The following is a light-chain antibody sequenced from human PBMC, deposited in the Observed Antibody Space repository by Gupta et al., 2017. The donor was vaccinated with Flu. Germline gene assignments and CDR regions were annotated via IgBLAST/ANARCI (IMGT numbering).Light chain of an antibody. V-gene: IGKV1-5*03. CDR1: QSIDNW. CDR2: RAS. CDR3: QQDDSLWM. J-gene: IGKJ1*01. Sequence: DIQITQSPSTLSASVGDRVTITCRASQSIDNWLAWYQQKPGKAPKLLIYRASSLESGVPSRFSGSGSGTEFTLTSSSRQPDDFATYYCQQDDSLWMFGQGTKVEIK.